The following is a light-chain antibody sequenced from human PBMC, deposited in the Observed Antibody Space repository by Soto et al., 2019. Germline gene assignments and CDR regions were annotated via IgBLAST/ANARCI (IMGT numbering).Light chain of an antibody. CDR1: SSNIGNNY. V-gene: IGLV1-51*01. CDR2: DNN. J-gene: IGLJ2*01. Sequence: QSVLTQPPSVSAAPGQKVTISCSGSSSNIGNNYVSWYQQLPGTAPKLLIHDNNKRPSGIPDRFSGSKSGTSATLGITGLQTGDEADYYCGTWDSSLSCVVFGGGTKLTVL. CDR3: GTWDSSLSCVV.